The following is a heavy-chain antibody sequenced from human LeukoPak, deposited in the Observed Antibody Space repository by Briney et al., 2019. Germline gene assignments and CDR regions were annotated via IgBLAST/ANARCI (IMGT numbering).Heavy chain of an antibody. V-gene: IGHV4-34*01. CDR1: GGSFSGYS. D-gene: IGHD3-10*01. CDR2: INHGGST. CDR3: ARVPAAMVRGVIRNFYYYGMDI. J-gene: IGHJ6*02. Sequence: PSETLSLTCAVYGGSFSGYSWSWIRQPPGKGLEWIGEINHGGSTTYNPSLKSRVTISLDTSKNQLSLKMTSVTAADTAVYYCARVPAAMVRGVIRNFYYYGMDIWGRGTTVTVSS.